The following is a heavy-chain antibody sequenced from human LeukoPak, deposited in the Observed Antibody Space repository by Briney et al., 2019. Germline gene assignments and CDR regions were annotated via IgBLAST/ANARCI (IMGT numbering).Heavy chain of an antibody. CDR2: INHSGRT. D-gene: IGHD3-22*01. CDR1: GGSFSGYY. Sequence: SETLSLTCALYGGSFSGYYWSWIRQSPGKGLVWIGEINHSGRTNYNPSLKSRVTISVDTSKNQFPLKLSSVTAADTAVYYCARHDNRGYYSLHYWGQGALVTVSS. CDR3: ARHDNRGYYSLHY. J-gene: IGHJ4*02. V-gene: IGHV4-34*01.